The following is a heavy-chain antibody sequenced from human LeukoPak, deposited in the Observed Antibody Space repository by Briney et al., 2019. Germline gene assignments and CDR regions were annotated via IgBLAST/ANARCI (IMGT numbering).Heavy chain of an antibody. V-gene: IGHV1-2*06. CDR3: AREGGFDYDSRGYLDY. Sequence: ASVKVSCKASGYTFTGYYIHWVRQAPGQGLEWMGRINPNSDVTNYAQKFRGRVTMTRDTSISTAYMGLSSLRSDDTAVYYCAREGGFDYDSRGYLDYWGQGTLVTVSS. D-gene: IGHD3-22*01. CDR1: GYTFTGYY. CDR2: INPNSDVT. J-gene: IGHJ4*02.